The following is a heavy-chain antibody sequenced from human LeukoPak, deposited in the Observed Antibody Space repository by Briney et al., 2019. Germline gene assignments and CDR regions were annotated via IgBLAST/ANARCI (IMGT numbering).Heavy chain of an antibody. J-gene: IGHJ4*02. D-gene: IGHD1-26*01. CDR1: GGSISSGGYY. CDR2: INHSGST. Sequence: PSEPLSLTCTVSGGSISSGGYYWRWIRQPPGKGLEWMGEINHSGSTNYNPSLKSRVTISVDTSKNQFSLKLSSVTAADTAVYYCARGQEDSGSYSFDYWGQGTLVTVSS. CDR3: ARGQEDSGSYSFDY. V-gene: IGHV4-39*07.